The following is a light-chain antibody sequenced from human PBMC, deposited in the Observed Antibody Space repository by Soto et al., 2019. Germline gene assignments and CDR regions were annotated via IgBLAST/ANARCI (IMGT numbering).Light chain of an antibody. Sequence: EIVMTQSPATLSVSPGERATLSCRASQSVSNNLAWYQQKPGQAPRLLIYFASTRATGTPARFSGSGSGTEFTLTISSLPSEDFAVYYCQQYNKWPLTFGGGTKVETK. CDR1: QSVSNN. CDR3: QQYNKWPLT. V-gene: IGKV3-15*01. J-gene: IGKJ4*01. CDR2: FAS.